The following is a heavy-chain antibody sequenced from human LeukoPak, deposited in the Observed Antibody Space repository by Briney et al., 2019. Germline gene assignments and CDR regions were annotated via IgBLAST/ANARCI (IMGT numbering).Heavy chain of an antibody. J-gene: IGHJ3*02. V-gene: IGHV4-4*09. Sequence: TSETLSLTCTVSGGSISSYYWSWIRQPPGKGLEWIGYIYTSGSTNYNPSLKSRVTISVDTSKNQFSLKLSSVTAADTAVYYCALTSGNWGSRASAFDIWGQGTMVTVSS. D-gene: IGHD7-27*01. CDR2: IYTSGST. CDR3: ALTSGNWGSRASAFDI. CDR1: GGSISSYY.